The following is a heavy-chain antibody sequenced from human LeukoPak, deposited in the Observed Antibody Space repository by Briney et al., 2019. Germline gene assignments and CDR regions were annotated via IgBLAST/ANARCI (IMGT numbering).Heavy chain of an antibody. V-gene: IGHV1-18*01. Sequence: ASVKVSCKASGYTLTSYGISWVRQAPGQGLEWMGWISAYNGNTNSAQKLQGRVTMTTDTSTSTAYMELRSLRSEDTAVYYCASSTRSIVVVQGDAFDIWGQGTMVTVSS. D-gene: IGHD2-2*01. CDR1: GYTLTSYG. J-gene: IGHJ3*02. CDR2: ISAYNGNT. CDR3: ASSTRSIVVVQGDAFDI.